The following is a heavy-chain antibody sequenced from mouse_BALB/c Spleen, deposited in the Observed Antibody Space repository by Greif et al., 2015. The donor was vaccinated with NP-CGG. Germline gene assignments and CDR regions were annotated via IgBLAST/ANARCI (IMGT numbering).Heavy chain of an antibody. CDR1: GFTFSSYA. V-gene: IGHV5-9-4*01. J-gene: IGHJ2*01. D-gene: IGHD1-1*01. CDR3: AREGDGSSFFDY. CDR2: ISSGGSYT. Sequence: EVQLQQSGGGLVKPGGSLKLSCAASGFTFSSYAMSWVRQSPEKRLEWVAEISSGGSYTYYPDTVTGRFTISRDNAKNTLYLEMSSLRSEDTAMYYCAREGDGSSFFDYWGQGTTLTVSS.